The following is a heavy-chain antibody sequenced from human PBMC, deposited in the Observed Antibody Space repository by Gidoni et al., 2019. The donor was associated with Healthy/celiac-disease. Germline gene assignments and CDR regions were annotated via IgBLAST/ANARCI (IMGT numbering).Heavy chain of an antibody. Sequence: QVQLQESGPGLVKPSQTLSLTCTVSGGSISSGGYYWSWIRQHPGKGLEWIGYIYYSGSTYYNPSLKSRVTISVDTSKNQFSLKLSSGTAADTAVYYCARDWGNSGYDSLLAFDIWGQGTMVTVSS. CDR1: GGSISSGGYY. J-gene: IGHJ3*02. CDR2: IYYSGST. V-gene: IGHV4-31*03. D-gene: IGHD5-12*01. CDR3: ARDWGNSGYDSLLAFDI.